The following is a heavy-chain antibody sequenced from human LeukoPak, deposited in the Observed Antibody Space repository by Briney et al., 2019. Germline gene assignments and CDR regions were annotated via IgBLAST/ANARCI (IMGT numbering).Heavy chain of an antibody. Sequence: SQTLSLTCANSGDSVSSNSAAWNWIRQSPSRGLEWLGRTYYRSKWYNDYAVSVKSRITINPDTSKNQFSLQLNSVTPEDTAVYYCARETVLRFLEWLFQHWGQGTLVTVSS. J-gene: IGHJ1*01. D-gene: IGHD3-3*01. CDR1: GDSVSSNSAA. CDR3: ARETVLRFLEWLFQH. V-gene: IGHV6-1*01. CDR2: TYYRSKWYN.